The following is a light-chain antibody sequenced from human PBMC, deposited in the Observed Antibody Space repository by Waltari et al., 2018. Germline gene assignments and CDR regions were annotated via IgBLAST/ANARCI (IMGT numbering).Light chain of an antibody. CDR3: QSYDSSLSGWV. V-gene: IGLV1-40*01. Sequence: SVLTQPPSVSGAPGQRVTISCTGRSSNIGSDDDVHWYQQLPGTAPKLLIYANNNRPSGVPDRISGSKSGTSASLAITGLQAEDEAHYYCQSYDSSLSGWVFGGGTKLTVL. CDR2: ANN. J-gene: IGLJ3*02. CDR1: SSNIGSDDD.